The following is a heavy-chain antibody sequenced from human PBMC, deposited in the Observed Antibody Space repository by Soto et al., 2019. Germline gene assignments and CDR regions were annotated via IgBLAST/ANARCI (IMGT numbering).Heavy chain of an antibody. CDR3: ASAYYHYHGLDV. CDR2: ISNSGRNT. CDR1: GFTFSSYA. V-gene: IGHV3-23*01. J-gene: IGHJ6*02. Sequence: EVQLLESGGGLVQPGGSLRLSCAASGFTFSSYAMSWVRQAPGKGLEWVSTISNSGRNTYYGDSVKGRFTISRDNSKNTLYLQVSSLRADDTAVYYCASAYYHYHGLDVWGQGTAVTVSS.